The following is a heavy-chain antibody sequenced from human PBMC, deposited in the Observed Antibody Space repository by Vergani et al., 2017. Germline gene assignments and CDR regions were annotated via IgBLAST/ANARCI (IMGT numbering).Heavy chain of an antibody. CDR3: AGVVAVDPSFSYGMDV. V-gene: IGHV1-69*12. CDR2: IIPTFGTA. J-gene: IGHJ6*02. D-gene: IGHD6-19*01. CDR1: GGTFSSYA. Sequence: QVQLVQSGAEVKKPGSSVKVSCKASGGTFSSYAISWVRQAPGQGLEWMGGIIPTFGTANYAQKFQGRVTITADESTITAYVELSSLRSEDTAVYYCAGVVAVDPSFSYGMDVWGQGTTVTVSS.